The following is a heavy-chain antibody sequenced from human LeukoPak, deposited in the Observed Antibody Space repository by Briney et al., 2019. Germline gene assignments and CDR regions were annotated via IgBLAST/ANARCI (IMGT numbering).Heavy chain of an antibody. D-gene: IGHD6-19*01. J-gene: IGHJ4*02. CDR3: ARGESYSSGWYRKGYFDY. Sequence: ASVKVSCKASGGTFSSYAISWVRQAPGQGLEWMGGIIPIFGTANYAQKFQGRVTITTDESTSTAYMELSSLRSEDTAVYYCARGESYSSGWYRKGYFDYWGQGTLVTVSS. CDR2: IIPIFGTA. CDR1: GGTFSSYA. V-gene: IGHV1-69*05.